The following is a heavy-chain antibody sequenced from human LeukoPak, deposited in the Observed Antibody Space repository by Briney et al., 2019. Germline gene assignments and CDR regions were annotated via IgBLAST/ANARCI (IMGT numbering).Heavy chain of an antibody. V-gene: IGHV3-21*01. CDR2: ISSSSTYI. D-gene: IGHD3-10*01. J-gene: IGHJ4*02. CDR3: ARDLSGSGTLLDY. Sequence: GGSLRLPCAASGFTFSSYNMNWVRQAPGKGLEWVSSISSSSTYIYYADSVKGRFTISRDNARNSLYLQMNSLRAEDTAVYYCARDLSGSGTLLDYWGQGTLVTVSS. CDR1: GFTFSSYN.